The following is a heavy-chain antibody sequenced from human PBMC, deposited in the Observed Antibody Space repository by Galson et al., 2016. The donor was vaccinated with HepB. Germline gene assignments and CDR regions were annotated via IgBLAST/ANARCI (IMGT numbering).Heavy chain of an antibody. J-gene: IGHJ2*01. Sequence: SLRLSCAASGFTFDNYTMNWLRQAPGKGLEWVSSVSHSSTYVYYADSVQGRFTISRENAKNPLYLEMNSLRVEDTAVFYCARSLCWYFDVWGRGTPVTVSS. CDR3: ARSLCWYFDV. CDR2: VSHSSTYV. CDR1: GFTFDNYT. V-gene: IGHV3-21*01.